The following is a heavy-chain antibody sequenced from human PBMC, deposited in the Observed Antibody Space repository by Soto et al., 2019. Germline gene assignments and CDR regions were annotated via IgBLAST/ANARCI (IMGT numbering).Heavy chain of an antibody. D-gene: IGHD3-10*01. CDR1: SGSISSYY. CDR2: IYYTGSS. V-gene: IGHV4-59*01. J-gene: IGHJ5*02. Sequence: PSETLSLTCTVSSGSISSYYWNWIRQLPGKGLEWIGYIYYTGSSNYNPSLKIRLTISVDTSKNQLSLKLSSVTSADSAVYYCARDYYVSGGGGFDPWGQGILVTVSS. CDR3: ARDYYVSGGGGFDP.